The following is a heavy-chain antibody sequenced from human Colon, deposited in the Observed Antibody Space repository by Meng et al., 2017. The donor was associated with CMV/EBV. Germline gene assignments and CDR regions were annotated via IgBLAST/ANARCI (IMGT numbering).Heavy chain of an antibody. J-gene: IGHJ5*02. Sequence: GESLKISCVASRFSVSRNYISWVRQGPGKGLEWVSVIYDTGRTYYADSVKGRFTVSRDESKNTVFLQMNNLRTEDTAVYYCARNRLECGGDCYFADSWGQGTLVTVSS. D-gene: IGHD2-21*02. CDR1: RFSVSRNY. V-gene: IGHV3-66*01. CDR3: ARNRLECGGDCYFADS. CDR2: IYDTGRT.